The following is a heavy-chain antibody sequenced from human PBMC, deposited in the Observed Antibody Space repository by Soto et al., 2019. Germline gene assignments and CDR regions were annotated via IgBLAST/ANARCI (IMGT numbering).Heavy chain of an antibody. J-gene: IGHJ6*04. CDR2: IYYSGST. V-gene: IGHV4-59*01. CDR1: GGSISSYY. Sequence: SETLSLTCTVSGGSISSYYLSWIRQPPGKGLEWIGYIYYSGSTNYNPSLKSRVTISVDTSKNQFSLKLSSVTAADTAVYYCAGEAITIFGVVPMDVWGKGTTVTVSS. D-gene: IGHD3-3*01. CDR3: AGEAITIFGVVPMDV.